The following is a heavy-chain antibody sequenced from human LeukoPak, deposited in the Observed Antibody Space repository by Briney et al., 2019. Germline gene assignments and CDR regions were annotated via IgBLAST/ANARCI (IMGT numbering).Heavy chain of an antibody. D-gene: IGHD6-19*01. CDR1: GFTFSSYS. Sequence: GGSLRLSCAASGFTFSSYSMNWVRQAPGKGLEWVSSISSSSSYIYYADSVKGRFTISRDNAKNSLYLQMNSLRAEDTAVYYCARGNSVAGTDISYWGQGTLVTVSS. J-gene: IGHJ4*02. CDR2: ISSSSSYI. CDR3: ARGNSVAGTDISY. V-gene: IGHV3-21*01.